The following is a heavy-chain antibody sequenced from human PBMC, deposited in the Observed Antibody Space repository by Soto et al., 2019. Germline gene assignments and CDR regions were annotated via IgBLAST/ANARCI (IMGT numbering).Heavy chain of an antibody. J-gene: IGHJ6*02. Sequence: PSETLSLTCAVYGGSFSGYYLSWIRQPPGKGLEWIGEINHSGSTNYNPSLKSRITINADTSKNQFSLQLNSVTPEDTAVYYCARDVVGMDVWGQGTTVTVSS. CDR3: ARDVVGMDV. CDR2: INHSGST. CDR1: GGSFSGYY. V-gene: IGHV4-34*01. D-gene: IGHD2-15*01.